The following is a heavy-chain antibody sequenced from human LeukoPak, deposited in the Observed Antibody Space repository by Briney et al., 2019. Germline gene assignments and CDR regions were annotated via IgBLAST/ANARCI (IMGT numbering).Heavy chain of an antibody. CDR1: GFTFSSYA. J-gene: IGHJ3*01. CDR2: ISGSGGRT. Sequence: GGSLRLSCAASGFTFSSYAMSWVRQAPGKGLEWVSGISGSGGRTYYADSVKGRFTISRDNSKNMLHLQMNSLRAEDTAVYYCAKDLLTGVRRVANDAFDVWGQGTMVTVSS. CDR3: AKDLLTGVRRVANDAFDV. D-gene: IGHD7-27*01. V-gene: IGHV3-23*01.